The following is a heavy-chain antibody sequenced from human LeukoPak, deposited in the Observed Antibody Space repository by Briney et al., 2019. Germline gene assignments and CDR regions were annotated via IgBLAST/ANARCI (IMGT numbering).Heavy chain of an antibody. CDR1: GGSISSGGYY. J-gene: IGHJ4*02. V-gene: IGHV4-31*03. CDR3: AAELDYYDSSDYYYFDY. D-gene: IGHD3-22*01. CDR2: IYYSGST. Sequence: SETLSLTCTVSGGSISSGGYYWSWIRQHPGKGLEWIGYIYYSGSTYYNPSLKSRVTISVDTSKNQFSLKLSSVTAADTAVYYCAAELDYYDSSDYYYFDYWGQGTLVTVSS.